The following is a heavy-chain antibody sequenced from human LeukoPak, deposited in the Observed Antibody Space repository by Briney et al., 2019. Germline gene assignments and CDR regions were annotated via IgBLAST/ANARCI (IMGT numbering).Heavy chain of an antibody. CDR3: ARLPLLWFGALKGYMDV. J-gene: IGHJ6*03. CDR1: GGSISTSNYY. CDR2: IFYSGST. V-gene: IGHV4-39*07. D-gene: IGHD3-10*01. Sequence: PSETLSLTCTVSGGSISTSNYYWGWIRQPPGKGLEWIGNIFYSGSTYYSPSLRSRVTISLDTSRNQFSLKLSSVTAADTAVYYCARLPLLWFGALKGYMDVWGKGTTVTISS.